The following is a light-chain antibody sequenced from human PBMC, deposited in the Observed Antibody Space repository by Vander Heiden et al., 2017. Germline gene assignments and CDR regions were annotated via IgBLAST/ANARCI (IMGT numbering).Light chain of an antibody. CDR3: QQANSVPPILT. Sequence: DIQMTQSPSSVSASVGNRVTITCRASQGIASWLAWYQQKPGKAPKLLINDISTLQSGVPSRFSGSGSGTNFTLTITSLQPDDFATYYCQQANSVPPILTFGGGTKVEIK. CDR1: QGIASW. CDR2: DIS. V-gene: IGKV1-12*01. J-gene: IGKJ4*01.